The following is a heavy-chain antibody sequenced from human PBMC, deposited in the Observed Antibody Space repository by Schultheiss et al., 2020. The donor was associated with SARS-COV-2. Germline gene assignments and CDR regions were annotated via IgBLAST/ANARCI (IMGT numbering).Heavy chain of an antibody. CDR1: GDSISSGNYY. J-gene: IGHJ3*02. V-gene: IGHV4-61*02. CDR3: ARVPIFGVVTDDAFDI. Sequence: SETLSLTCTVSGDSISSGNYYWIWIRQPAGKGLEWIGRIYTSGSTNYNPSLKSRVTISVDTSKNQFSLKLSSVTAADTAVYYCARVPIFGVVTDDAFDIWGQGTMVTVSS. D-gene: IGHD3-3*01. CDR2: IYTSGST.